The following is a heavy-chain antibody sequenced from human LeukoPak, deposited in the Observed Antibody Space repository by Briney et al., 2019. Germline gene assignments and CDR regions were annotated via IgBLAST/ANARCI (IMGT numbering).Heavy chain of an antibody. CDR2: ISSSGTTD. J-gene: IGHJ4*02. CDR1: GFIFDDYE. V-gene: IGHV3-48*03. Sequence: GGSLRLSCAASGFIFDDYEMNWVRQVPGKGQEWVAFISSSGTTDYYADSVKGRFIISKDNAKKSLYLEMNRLRAEDTAVYYCARDQRAKKYFYDSSGSSAYWGQGTQVTVSS. D-gene: IGHD3-22*01. CDR3: ARDQRAKKYFYDSSGSSAY.